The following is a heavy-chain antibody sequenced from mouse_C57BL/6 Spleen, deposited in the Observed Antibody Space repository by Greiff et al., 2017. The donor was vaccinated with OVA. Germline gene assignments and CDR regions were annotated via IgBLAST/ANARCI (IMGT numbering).Heavy chain of an antibody. D-gene: IGHD3-2*02. CDR3: ARLTAQATGDWVDD. V-gene: IGHV1-66*01. CDR2: IYPGSGNT. Sequence: QVQLQQSGPELVKPGASVKISCKASGYSFTSYYIHWVKQRPGQGLEWIGWIYPGSGNTKYNEKFKGKATLTADTSSSTAYMQLSSLTSEDSAVYYCARLTAQATGDWVDDWGQGTSVTVSS. CDR1: GYSFTSYY. J-gene: IGHJ4*01.